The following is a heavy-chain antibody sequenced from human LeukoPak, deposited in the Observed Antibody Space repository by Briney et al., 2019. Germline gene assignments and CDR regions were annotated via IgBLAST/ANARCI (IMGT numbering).Heavy chain of an antibody. Sequence: ASVKVSCKASGYTFSSYVMHWVRQAPGQRLEWMRWINAGNGNTKYSQKFQDRVTITRDTSASTAYMELSSLRSEDTAVYYCAREVYQLPFYYHGMDVWGQGTTVIVSS. V-gene: IGHV1-3*01. J-gene: IGHJ6*02. CDR1: GYTFSSYV. CDR2: INAGNGNT. CDR3: AREVYQLPFYYHGMDV. D-gene: IGHD2-2*01.